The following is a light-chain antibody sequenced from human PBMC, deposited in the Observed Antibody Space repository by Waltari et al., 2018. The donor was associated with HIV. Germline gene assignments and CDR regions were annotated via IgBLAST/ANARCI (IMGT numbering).Light chain of an antibody. V-gene: IGLV1-40*01. CDR3: QSYDSNLSGL. CDR1: SSTIGAGYD. Sequence: QSELTQPPSVSAAPGQRVTISCTGSSSTIGAGYDVHWYQQVQGRAPKVVIYGNSNRPSGVPDRFSGSKSGSSASLVITGLQSEDEADYYCQSYDSNLSGLFGGGTKVTVL. CDR2: GNS. J-gene: IGLJ2*01.